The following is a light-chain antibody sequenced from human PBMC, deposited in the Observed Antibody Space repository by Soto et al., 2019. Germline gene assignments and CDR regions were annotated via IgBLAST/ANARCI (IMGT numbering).Light chain of an antibody. CDR1: SSDVGGYNY. CDR2: EVS. CDR3: SSYTSSSTPYV. Sequence: QSVLTQPSSVSGSPGQSIPISCTGTSSDVGGYNYVSWYQQHPVKAPKLMIYEVSNRPSGVSNRFSGSKSGNTASLTISGLQAEDEADYYCSSYTSSSTPYVFGTGTKVTVL. V-gene: IGLV2-14*01. J-gene: IGLJ1*01.